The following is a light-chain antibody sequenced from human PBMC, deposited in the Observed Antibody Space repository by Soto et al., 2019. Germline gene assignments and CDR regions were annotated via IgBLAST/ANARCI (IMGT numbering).Light chain of an antibody. CDR3: QQSYSTPCT. Sequence: DIQMTQSPSSLSASAGDRVTITCRASQSISSYLNWYQQKPGKAPKLLIYAASSLQSGVPSRFSGSGSGTDFTLTISSLQPEDFATYYCQQSYSTPCTFGQGTKVDIK. CDR1: QSISSY. V-gene: IGKV1-39*01. J-gene: IGKJ2*02. CDR2: AAS.